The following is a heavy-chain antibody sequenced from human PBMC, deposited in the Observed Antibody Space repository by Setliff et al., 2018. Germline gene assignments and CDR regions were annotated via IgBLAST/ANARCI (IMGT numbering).Heavy chain of an antibody. Sequence: ASVKVSCKASGYTFTGYYLHWVRQAPGQGLEWMGIIDPSADYTNYAQKFQGRVTMTKDTSTTTVYMELSILKSEDTAVYYCANAHGTTVTVENYHYYMDVWGKGTTVTVSS. J-gene: IGHJ6*03. CDR2: IDPSADYT. CDR3: ANAHGTTVTVENYHYYMDV. V-gene: IGHV1-46*01. D-gene: IGHD4-4*01. CDR1: GYTFTGYY.